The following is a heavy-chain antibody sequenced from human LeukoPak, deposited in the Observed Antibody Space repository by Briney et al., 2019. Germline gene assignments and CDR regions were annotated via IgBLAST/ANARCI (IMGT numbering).Heavy chain of an antibody. J-gene: IGHJ6*03. CDR2: IYYSGST. CDR1: GGSISSYY. D-gene: IGHD3-10*01. CDR3: ARSLGSGSYLYYYYYMDV. Sequence: SETLSLTCTVSGGSISSYYWNWIRQPPGKGLEWIGYIYYSGSTNYNPSLKSRVTISVDTSKNQFSLKLSSVTAADTAVYYCARSLGSGSYLYYYYYMDVWGKGTTVTISS. V-gene: IGHV4-59*08.